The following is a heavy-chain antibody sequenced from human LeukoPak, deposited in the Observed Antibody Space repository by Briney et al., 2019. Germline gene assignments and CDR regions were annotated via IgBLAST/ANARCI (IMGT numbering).Heavy chain of an antibody. V-gene: IGHV4-38-2*01. CDR3: ARHVERMGYCDY. CDR2: IYHSGTT. CDR1: NYSITSGYF. D-gene: IGHD2-21*01. Sequence: SETLSLTCAVSNYSITSGYFWGWIRQPPGKGLEWIASIYHSGTTYYNPSLKSRVTISVDTSKNQFSLNLSSVTAADTAVYYCARHVERMGYCDYWGQGTLVTVSS. J-gene: IGHJ4*02.